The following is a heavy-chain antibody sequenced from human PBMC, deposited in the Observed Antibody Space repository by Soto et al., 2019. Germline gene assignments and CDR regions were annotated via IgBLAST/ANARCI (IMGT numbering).Heavy chain of an antibody. CDR3: ARSAGIAEDSGGWWAYYFDY. D-gene: IGHD6-13*01. J-gene: IGHJ4*02. Sequence: QVQLVQSGAEVKKPGASVKVSCQASGYTFTGYYIHWVRQAPGQGLEWMGVINPSGGSTSYTQKFQGRVTMTRDTSTSTVYVELSSLRSEDTAVYYCARSAGIAEDSGGWWAYYFDYWGQGTQVTVSS. CDR2: INPSGGST. V-gene: IGHV1-46*03. CDR1: GYTFTGYY.